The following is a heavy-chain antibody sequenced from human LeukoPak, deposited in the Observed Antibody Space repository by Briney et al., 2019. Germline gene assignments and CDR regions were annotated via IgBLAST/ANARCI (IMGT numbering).Heavy chain of an antibody. Sequence: ASVKVSFKASGYTFTIYYIHWVRQTPGQGLEWMGIINPSGGSTSYAQKFQGRVTMTRDTSTSTVYMELSSLRSEDTAVYYCARAGIFDYWGQGTLVTVSS. J-gene: IGHJ4*02. D-gene: IGHD3-10*01. CDR1: GYTFTIYY. CDR3: ARAGIFDY. V-gene: IGHV1-46*01. CDR2: INPSGGST.